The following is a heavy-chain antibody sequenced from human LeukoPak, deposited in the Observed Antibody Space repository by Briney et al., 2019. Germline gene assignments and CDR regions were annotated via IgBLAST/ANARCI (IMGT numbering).Heavy chain of an antibody. Sequence: SQSLSLTCTVSGGSISSGDYYWSWIRQPPGKGLEWIGYIYYSGSTYYNPSLKGRVTISVDTSKTQFSLKLSSVTAADTAVYYCARIYCSSTSCFAGYWGQGTLVTVSS. CDR1: GGSISSGDYY. J-gene: IGHJ4*02. CDR2: IYYSGST. V-gene: IGHV4-30-4*08. CDR3: ARIYCSSTSCFAGY. D-gene: IGHD2-2*01.